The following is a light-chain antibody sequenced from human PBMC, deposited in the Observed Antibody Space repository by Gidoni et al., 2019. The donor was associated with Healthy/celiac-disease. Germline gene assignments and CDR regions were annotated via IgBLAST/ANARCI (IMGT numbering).Light chain of an antibody. J-gene: IGLJ2*01. CDR1: KLGDKY. V-gene: IGLV3-1*01. CDR3: QAWYSSTVV. Sequence: SYELTQPPSVSVAPGQTASIPCSGEKLGDKYACWSQQTPGQSPVLVLYQDSNRPSGIPERFSGSNSGNTATLTISGTQAMDEADYYCQAWYSSTVVFGGGTKLTVL. CDR2: QDS.